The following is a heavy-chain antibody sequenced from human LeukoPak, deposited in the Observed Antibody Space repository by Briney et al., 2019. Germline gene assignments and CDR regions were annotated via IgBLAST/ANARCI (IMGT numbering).Heavy chain of an antibody. D-gene: IGHD2-15*01. J-gene: IGHJ5*02. CDR3: AKDKLGYCSGGSCYSFRFDP. Sequence: GGSLRLSCAASGFAFSSYWLSWVRQAPGKGLEWVSAISGSGGSTYYADSVKGRFTISRDNSKNTLYLQMNSLRAEDTAVYYCAKDKLGYCSGGSCYSFRFDPWGQGTLVTVSS. CDR1: GFAFSSYW. V-gene: IGHV3-23*01. CDR2: ISGSGGST.